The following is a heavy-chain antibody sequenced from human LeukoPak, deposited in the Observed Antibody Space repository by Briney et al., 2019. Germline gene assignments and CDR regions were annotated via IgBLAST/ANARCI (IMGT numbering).Heavy chain of an antibody. Sequence: SETLSPTCAVNGGSFSGYYWTWIRQPPGKGLEWIGEINHSGSTKYNPSLESRVTISVDTSKNQFSLRLTSVTAADTAVYYCARRGGANWFDPWGQGTLVTVSS. CDR1: GGSFSGYY. CDR2: INHSGST. J-gene: IGHJ5*02. V-gene: IGHV4-34*01. CDR3: ARRGGANWFDP. D-gene: IGHD2-21*01.